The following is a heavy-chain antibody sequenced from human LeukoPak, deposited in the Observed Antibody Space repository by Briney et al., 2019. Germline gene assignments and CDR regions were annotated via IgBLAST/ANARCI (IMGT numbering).Heavy chain of an antibody. J-gene: IGHJ5*02. CDR3: ARASSSSSWFDWFAP. D-gene: IGHD2-2*01. Sequence: PGGSLRLSCAASGFTFSDYYMSWIRQAPGKGLEWVSDISSSGSTIYYADSVKGRFTISRDNAKNSLYLQMNSLRAEDTAVYYCARASSSSSWFDWFAPWGQGTLVTVSS. CDR2: ISSSGSTI. CDR1: GFTFSDYY. V-gene: IGHV3-11*01.